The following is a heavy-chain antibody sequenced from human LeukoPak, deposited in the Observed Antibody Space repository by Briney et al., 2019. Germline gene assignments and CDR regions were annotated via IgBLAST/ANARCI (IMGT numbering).Heavy chain of an antibody. CDR3: VKDMSYYYDSRGRYWGFDS. Sequence: RPGGSLRLSCAASGFTFDDYAMHWVRQAPGKGLEWVSGLNWNSGSVGYADSVEGRFTISRDNAKNSLYLQMNSLRPEDTAFYYCVKDMSYYYDSRGRYWGFDSWGQGTLVTVSS. J-gene: IGHJ4*02. V-gene: IGHV3-9*01. CDR1: GFTFDDYA. D-gene: IGHD3-22*01. CDR2: LNWNSGSV.